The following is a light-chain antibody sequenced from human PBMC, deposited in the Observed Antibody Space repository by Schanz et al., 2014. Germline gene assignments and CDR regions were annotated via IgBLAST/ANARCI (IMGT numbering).Light chain of an antibody. J-gene: IGKJ3*01. CDR2: WAS. Sequence: DTVLTQSPDSLPVSLGERATINCKSSQSLLYSSHKKNYLAWYQQKPGQPPKLLISWASARESGVPDRFSGSGSETDFTLSSLQAEDVAVYYCQQYYTTPFTFGPGTKVEIK. CDR3: QQYYTTPFT. V-gene: IGKV4-1*01. CDR1: QSLLYSSHKKNY.